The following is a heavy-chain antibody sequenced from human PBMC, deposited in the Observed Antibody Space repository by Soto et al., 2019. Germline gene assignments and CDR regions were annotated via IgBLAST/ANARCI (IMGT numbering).Heavy chain of an antibody. D-gene: IGHD3-3*01. CDR3: ANSLPFLEWLNYYYYMDV. V-gene: IGHV3-23*04. Sequence: EVQQVESGGGLVQPGGSLRLSCAASGFTFSSYAMSWVRQAPGKGLEWVSAISGSGGSTYYADSVKGRFTISRDNSKNTLYLQMNSLRAEDTAVYYCANSLPFLEWLNYYYYMDVWGKWTTVTVSS. CDR1: GFTFSSYA. CDR2: ISGSGGST. J-gene: IGHJ6*03.